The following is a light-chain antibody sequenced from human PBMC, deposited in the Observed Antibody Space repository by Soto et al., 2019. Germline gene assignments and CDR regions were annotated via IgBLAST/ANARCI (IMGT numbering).Light chain of an antibody. J-gene: IGKJ1*01. Sequence: DIQMTQSPSTLSASVGDRVTITCRASQSISNWLAWYQQKPGKAPKLLIYKASSLESGVPSRFSGSGYGTEFTLTIRSLQPDDFATYCCQHYGGMWTFGQGTKVDIK. V-gene: IGKV1-5*03. CDR1: QSISNW. CDR2: KAS. CDR3: QHYGGMWT.